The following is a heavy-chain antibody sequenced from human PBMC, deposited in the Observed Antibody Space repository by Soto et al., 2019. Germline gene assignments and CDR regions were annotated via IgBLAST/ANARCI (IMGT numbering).Heavy chain of an antibody. CDR2: INPSSGIT. J-gene: IGHJ5*02. V-gene: IGHV1-46*03. CDR1: GYTFTSYY. CDR3: ARDSDYYDP. Sequence: ASVKVSCKASGYTFTSYYMHWVRQAPGQGLEWMGIINPSSGITNYAQKFQGRVTMTRDTSTSTVYMELNSLKTEDTAVYYCARDSDYYDPWGQGTLVTVSS. D-gene: IGHD3-22*01.